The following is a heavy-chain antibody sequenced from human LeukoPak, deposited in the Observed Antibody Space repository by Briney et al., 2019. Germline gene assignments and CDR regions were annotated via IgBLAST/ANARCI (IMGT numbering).Heavy chain of an antibody. Sequence: PGGSLRLSCAASGFTFSSYSMNWVRQAPGKGLEWVSYISSSSSTIYYADSVKGRFTISRDNAKNSLYLQMNSLRAEDTAVYYCAKDPSNYGSGFMDVWGKGTTVTVSS. CDR2: ISSSSSTI. J-gene: IGHJ6*03. V-gene: IGHV3-48*01. CDR3: AKDPSNYGSGFMDV. CDR1: GFTFSSYS. D-gene: IGHD3-10*01.